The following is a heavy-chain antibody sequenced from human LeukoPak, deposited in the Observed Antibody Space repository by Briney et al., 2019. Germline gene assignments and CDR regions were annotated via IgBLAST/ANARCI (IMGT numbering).Heavy chain of an antibody. D-gene: IGHD3-22*01. V-gene: IGHV4-38-2*02. CDR3: ARDYDSSGYYTYI. Sequence: SETLSLTCTVSGYSISSGYYWGWIRQPPGKGLEWIGNFYHSGSISYNPSLKSRVTISVDTSKNQFSLKLSSVTAADTAVYYCARDYDSSGYYTYIWGQGTLVTVSS. CDR1: GYSISSGYY. J-gene: IGHJ4*02. CDR2: FYHSGSI.